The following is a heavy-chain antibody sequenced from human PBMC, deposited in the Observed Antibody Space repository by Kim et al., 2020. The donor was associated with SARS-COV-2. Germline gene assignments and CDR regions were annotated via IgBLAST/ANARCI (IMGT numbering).Heavy chain of an antibody. V-gene: IGHV3-23*01. CDR1: GFTFSSYA. CDR3: ARRGGQWLANNLFDP. J-gene: IGHJ5*02. D-gene: IGHD6-19*01. CDR2: ISYSNGNT. Sequence: GGSLRLSCAASGFTFSSYAMSWVRQAPGKGLEWVSSISYSNGNTYYADSVKGRFTISRDDSKNTLYLQMNSLRAEDTALYYCARRGGQWLANNLFDPWGQGTLVTVSS.